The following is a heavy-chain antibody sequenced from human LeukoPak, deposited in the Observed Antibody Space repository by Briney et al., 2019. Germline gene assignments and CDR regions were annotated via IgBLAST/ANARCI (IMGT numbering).Heavy chain of an antibody. CDR3: ARGSRGSGHYGMDV. CDR1: GGSISSGGYS. CDR2: IYHSGST. D-gene: IGHD3-10*01. J-gene: IGHJ6*04. V-gene: IGHV4-30-2*01. Sequence: SQTLSLTCAVSGGSISSGGYSWSWIRQPPGKGLEWIGYIYHSGSTYYNPSLKSRVTISVDRSKNQFSLKLSSVTAADTAVYYCARGSRGSGHYGMDVWGKGTTVTVSS.